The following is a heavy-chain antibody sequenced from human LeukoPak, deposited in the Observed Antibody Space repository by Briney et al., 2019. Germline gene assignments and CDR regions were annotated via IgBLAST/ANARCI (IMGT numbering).Heavy chain of an antibody. Sequence: PSETLSLTCTVSGGSISSSSYYWGWIRQPPGKGLEWIGSIYYSGSTYYNPSLKSRVTISVDTSKNQFSLKLSSVTAADTAVYYCARGLGGPDYSGGYYFDYWGQGTLVTVSS. V-gene: IGHV4-39*01. D-gene: IGHD2-15*01. CDR1: GGSISSSSYY. J-gene: IGHJ4*02. CDR2: IYYSGST. CDR3: ARGLGGPDYSGGYYFDY.